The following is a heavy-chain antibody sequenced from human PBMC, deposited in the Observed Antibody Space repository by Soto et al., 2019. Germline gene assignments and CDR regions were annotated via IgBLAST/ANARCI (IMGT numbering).Heavy chain of an antibody. CDR2: ISSSGSTI. CDR3: AKRYYYDSSGYPVHAFDI. J-gene: IGHJ3*02. CDR1: GFTFSDYY. Sequence: GGSLRLSCAASGFTFSDYYMSWIRQAPGKGLEWVSYISSSGSTIYYADSVKGRFTISRDNAKNSLYLQMNSLRAEDTAVYYCAKRYYYDSSGYPVHAFDIWGQGTMVTVSS. V-gene: IGHV3-11*04. D-gene: IGHD3-22*01.